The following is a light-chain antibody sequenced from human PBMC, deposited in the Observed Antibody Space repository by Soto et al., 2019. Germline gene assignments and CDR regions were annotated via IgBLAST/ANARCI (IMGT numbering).Light chain of an antibody. V-gene: IGLV2-8*01. CDR1: SSDDGDNY. J-gene: IGLJ1*01. CDR2: EVT. Sequence: QSALAQPPSASGSPGQSVTISCTGTSSDDGDNYVSWYQQHLGKAPKLIIYEVTLRPSGVPDRFSGSKSGNTAPLTVSGLQADDEADYYCSAYAGSNTFVFGTGTKLTVL. CDR3: SAYAGSNTFV.